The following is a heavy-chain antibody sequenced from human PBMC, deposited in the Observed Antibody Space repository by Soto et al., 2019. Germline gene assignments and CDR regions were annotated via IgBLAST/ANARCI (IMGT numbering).Heavy chain of an antibody. V-gene: IGHV1-69*08. J-gene: IGHJ4*02. CDR1: GGTFSSYT. D-gene: IGHD5-12*01. Sequence: QVQLVQSGAEVKKPGSSVKVSCKASGGTFSSYTISWVRQAPGQGLEWMGRIIPILGIANYAQKFQGRVTITADKSTSTAYMELSSLRSEDTAVYYCARDEVEMATIRVYWGQGTLVTVSS. CDR2: IIPILGIA. CDR3: ARDEVEMATIRVY.